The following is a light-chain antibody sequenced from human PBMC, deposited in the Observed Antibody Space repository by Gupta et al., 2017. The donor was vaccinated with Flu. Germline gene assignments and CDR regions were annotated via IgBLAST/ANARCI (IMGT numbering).Light chain of an antibody. CDR1: NIGAGYY. Sequence: NIGAGYYVHWYQQLPGKAPKLLIYGSNNRPSGVPDRFSGSKSDTSSSLAITGLQAEDEADYYCQSFDSSLSGSQVFGGGTKLTVL. CDR2: GSN. V-gene: IGLV1-40*01. CDR3: QSFDSSLSGSQV. J-gene: IGLJ3*02.